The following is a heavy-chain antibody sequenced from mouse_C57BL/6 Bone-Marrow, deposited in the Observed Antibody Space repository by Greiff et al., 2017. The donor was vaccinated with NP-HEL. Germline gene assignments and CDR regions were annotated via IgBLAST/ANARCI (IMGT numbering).Heavy chain of an antibody. Sequence: EVQLQQSGGGLVQPGGSLSLSCAASGFTFTDYYMSWVRQPPGKALEWLGFIRNKANGYTTEYSASVKGRFTISRDNSQSILYLQMNALRAEDSATDYCARYHPLYWYFDVWGTGTTVTVSS. V-gene: IGHV7-3*01. CDR2: IRNKANGYTT. CDR3: ARYHPLYWYFDV. J-gene: IGHJ1*03. CDR1: GFTFTDYY.